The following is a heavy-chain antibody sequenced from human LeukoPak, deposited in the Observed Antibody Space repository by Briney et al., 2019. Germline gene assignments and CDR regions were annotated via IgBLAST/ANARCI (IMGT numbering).Heavy chain of an antibody. D-gene: IGHD3-10*01. Sequence: GGSLRLPCAASGFTFSSYWMHWVRQAPGKGLVWVSRINSDGSSTSYADSVKGRFTISRDNAKNTLYLQMNSLRAEDTAVYYCARRMSGYYGMDVWGQGTTVTVSS. V-gene: IGHV3-74*01. CDR1: GFTFSSYW. CDR2: INSDGSST. CDR3: ARRMSGYYGMDV. J-gene: IGHJ6*02.